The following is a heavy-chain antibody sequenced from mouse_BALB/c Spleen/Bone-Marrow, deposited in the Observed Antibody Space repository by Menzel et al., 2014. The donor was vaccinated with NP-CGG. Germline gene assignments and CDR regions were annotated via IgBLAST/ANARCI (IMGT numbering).Heavy chain of an antibody. CDR2: ISTYSGNT. CDR3: ARSEYGNSYAMDY. V-gene: IGHV1-67*01. D-gene: IGHD2-10*02. Sequence: VQGVESGPELVRPGVSVKISCKGSGYTFTDYAMHWVKQSHAKSLEWIGVISTYSGNTNYNQKFKGKATMTVDKSSSTXXXXXXRLTSGDSAIYYCARSEYGNSYAMDYWGQGTSVTVSS. J-gene: IGHJ4*01. CDR1: GYTFTDYA.